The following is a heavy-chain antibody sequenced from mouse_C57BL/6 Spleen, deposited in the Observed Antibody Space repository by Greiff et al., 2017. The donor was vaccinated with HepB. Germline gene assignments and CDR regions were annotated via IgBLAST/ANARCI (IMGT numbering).Heavy chain of an antibody. CDR2: ISYDGSN. V-gene: IGHV3-6*01. D-gene: IGHD2-4*01. CDR1: GYSITSGYY. Sequence: EVQLQESGPGLVKPSQSLSLTCSVTGYSITSGYYWNWIRQFPGNKLEWMGYISYDGSNNYNPSLKNRISITRDTSKNQFFLKLNSVTTEDTATYYCAREDDYDEGTDYYAMDYWGQGTSVTVSS. CDR3: AREDDYDEGTDYYAMDY. J-gene: IGHJ4*01.